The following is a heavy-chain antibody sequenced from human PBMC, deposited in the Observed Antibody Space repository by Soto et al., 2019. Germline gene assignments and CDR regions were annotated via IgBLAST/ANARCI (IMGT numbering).Heavy chain of an antibody. CDR2: ISGSGVST. CDR1: GFTFRSYA. J-gene: IGHJ4*02. D-gene: IGHD7-27*01. Sequence: EVQLLESGGGLVQPGGSLRLSCAASGFTFRSYAMNWVHQTPGKGLEWVSSISGSGVSTYYADSVKGRFTISRDNSKNTLYLQMASLSAEDTAIYYCAKGVGNDYWGQGTLVTVSS. CDR3: AKGVGNDY. V-gene: IGHV3-23*01.